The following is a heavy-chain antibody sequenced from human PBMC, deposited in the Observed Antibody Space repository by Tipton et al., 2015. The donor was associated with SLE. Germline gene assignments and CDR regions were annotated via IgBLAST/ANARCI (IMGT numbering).Heavy chain of an antibody. Sequence: SLRLSCKTSGFAFSDYAMTWVRQAPGKGLEWVGFVRSNTHGGTTKYAASVQGRFTISRDDSQKIVSLQMNGLRPEDTALYYCARGDVGSLPSYGMDVWGQGTSVTVSS. V-gene: IGHV3-49*04. CDR2: VRSNTHGGTT. CDR3: ARGDVGSLPSYGMDV. J-gene: IGHJ6*02. D-gene: IGHD6-13*01. CDR1: GFAFSDYA.